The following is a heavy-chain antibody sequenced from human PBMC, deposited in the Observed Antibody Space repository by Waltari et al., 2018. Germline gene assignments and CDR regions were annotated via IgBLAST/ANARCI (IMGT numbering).Heavy chain of an antibody. CDR3: ARRSGWVWYFDY. D-gene: IGHD3-22*01. CDR2: IYPGDSDT. V-gene: IGHV5-51*01. Sequence: EVQLVQSGAEVKKPGESLKISCKGSGYSFTSYWIGWVRQMPGKGLECMGIIYPGDSDTRYRPSVQGQVTISADKSFSTAYLQWSSLQASDSAMYYCARRSGWVWYFDYWGQGTLVTVSS. CDR1: GYSFTSYW. J-gene: IGHJ4*02.